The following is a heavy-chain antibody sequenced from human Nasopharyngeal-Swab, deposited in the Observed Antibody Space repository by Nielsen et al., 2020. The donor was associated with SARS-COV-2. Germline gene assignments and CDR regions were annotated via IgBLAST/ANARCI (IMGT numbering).Heavy chain of an antibody. Sequence: WIRQPPGKGLEWVGSIYYSGSSNYNPSLKSRVTISVDTSTNQFSLKLSSVTAANTAVYYCASTRGDYDSRSNYYYYYYMDVWGKGTTVTVSS. V-gene: IGHV4-59*01. CDR2: IYYSGSS. J-gene: IGHJ6*03. D-gene: IGHD3-22*01. CDR3: ASTRGDYDSRSNYYYYYYMDV.